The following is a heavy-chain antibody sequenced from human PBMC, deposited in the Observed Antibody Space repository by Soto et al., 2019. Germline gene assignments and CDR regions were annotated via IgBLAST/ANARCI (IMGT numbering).Heavy chain of an antibody. Sequence: ASVKVSCKASGYTFTSYYMHWVRQAPGQGLEWMGIINPSGGSTSYAQKFQGRVTMTRDTSTSTVYMELSSLRSEDTAVYYCARDFPGQLRTYYYYYGMDVWGQGTTVTVSS. CDR1: GYTFTSYY. J-gene: IGHJ6*02. CDR2: INPSGGST. D-gene: IGHD6-6*01. CDR3: ARDFPGQLRTYYYYYGMDV. V-gene: IGHV1-46*01.